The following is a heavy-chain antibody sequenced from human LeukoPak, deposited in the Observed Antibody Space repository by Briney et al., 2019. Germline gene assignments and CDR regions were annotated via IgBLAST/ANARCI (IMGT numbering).Heavy chain of an antibody. CDR3: ARHAGYDFWSGYYRPYYFDY. D-gene: IGHD3-3*01. CDR2: MYYSGST. J-gene: IGHJ4*02. CDR1: GGSISSSSYD. V-gene: IGHV4-39*01. Sequence: SETLSLTCTVSGGSISSSSYDWGWIRQPRGKGLEWIESMYYSGSTYCNPSLKSRVTISVDTSKNQFSLKLSSVPAADTAVYYCARHAGYDFWSGYYRPYYFDYWGQGTLVTVSS.